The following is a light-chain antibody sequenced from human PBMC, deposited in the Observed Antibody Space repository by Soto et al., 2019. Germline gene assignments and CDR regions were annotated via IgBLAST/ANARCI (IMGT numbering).Light chain of an antibody. CDR3: QQYGSSPET. Sequence: EIVLTQSPGTLSLSPGERATLSCRASQSVSSSYLAWYQQKPGQAPRLLIYGASSRATGIPDRFSGSWSGTDFTLTISRLEPEDIAVYYCQQYGSSPETFGQGTKVEIK. CDR2: GAS. J-gene: IGKJ1*01. CDR1: QSVSSSY. V-gene: IGKV3-20*01.